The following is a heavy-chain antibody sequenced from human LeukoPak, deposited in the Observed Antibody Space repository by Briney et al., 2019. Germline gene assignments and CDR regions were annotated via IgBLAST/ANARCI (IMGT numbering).Heavy chain of an antibody. Sequence: SETLSLTCTVSGGSISSSSYYWGWIRQPPGKGLEWIGSIYYSGSTYYNPSLKSRVTISVDTSKNQFSLKLSSVTAADSAMYYCAKSGGYGLIDYWGQGTLVTVSS. J-gene: IGHJ4*01. CDR1: GGSISSSSYY. D-gene: IGHD1-26*01. CDR2: IYYSGST. V-gene: IGHV4-39*01. CDR3: AKSGGYGLIDY.